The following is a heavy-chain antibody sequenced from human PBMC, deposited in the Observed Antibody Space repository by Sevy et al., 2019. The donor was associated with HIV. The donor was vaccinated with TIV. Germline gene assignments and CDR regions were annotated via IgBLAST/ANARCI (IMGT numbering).Heavy chain of an antibody. Sequence: GGSLRLSCAASGFTFSSYAMHWVRQAPGKGLEWVAVISYDGSNKYYADSVKGRFTISRDNSKNTLYLQMNSLRAEDTAVYYCAREAAAGPYYYYYYGMDVWVQGTTVTVSS. CDR1: GFTFSSYA. D-gene: IGHD6-13*01. J-gene: IGHJ6*02. CDR2: ISYDGSNK. CDR3: AREAAAGPYYYYYYGMDV. V-gene: IGHV3-30*04.